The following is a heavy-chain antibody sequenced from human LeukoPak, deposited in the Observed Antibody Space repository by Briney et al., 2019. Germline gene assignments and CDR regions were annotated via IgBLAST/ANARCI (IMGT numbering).Heavy chain of an antibody. D-gene: IGHD4-17*01. Sequence: PGRSLRLSCAASGFTFHNYAMHWARQAPGEGLEWVSDITWNSGSIRYADSVKGRFTISRDNAKNSLYLQMNSLRAEDMALYYCARGNDYGDYVLDYWGQGTLVTVSS. CDR3: ARGNDYGDYVLDY. CDR2: ITWNSGSI. J-gene: IGHJ4*02. V-gene: IGHV3-9*03. CDR1: GFTFHNYA.